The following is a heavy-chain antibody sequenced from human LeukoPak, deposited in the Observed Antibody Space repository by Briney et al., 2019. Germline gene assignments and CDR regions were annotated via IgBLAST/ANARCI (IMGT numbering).Heavy chain of an antibody. Sequence: GGSLRLSCVASGFTFSTYAMGWVRQVPGKGLEWVSSVSESGGSTYYADSVRGRFTISRDNAKNTVHLQMNSLRVEDTAIYFCAGAYSAYDPFDYWGQGILVTVSS. V-gene: IGHV3-23*01. D-gene: IGHD5-12*01. CDR1: GFTFSTYA. J-gene: IGHJ4*02. CDR2: VSESGGST. CDR3: AGAYSAYDPFDY.